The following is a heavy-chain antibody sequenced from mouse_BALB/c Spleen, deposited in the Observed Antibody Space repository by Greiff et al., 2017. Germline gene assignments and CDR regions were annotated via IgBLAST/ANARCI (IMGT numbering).Heavy chain of an antibody. J-gene: IGHJ3*01. CDR3: ARRGLLRSPFAY. CDR1: GYTFSSYW. V-gene: IGHV1-9*01. D-gene: IGHD1-1*01. Sequence: VMLVESGAELMKPGASVKISCKATGYTFSSYWIEWVKQRPGHGLEWIGEILPGSGSTNYNEKFKGKATFTADTSSNTAYMQLSSLTSEDSAVYYCARRGLLRSPFAYWGQGTLVTVSA. CDR2: ILPGSGST.